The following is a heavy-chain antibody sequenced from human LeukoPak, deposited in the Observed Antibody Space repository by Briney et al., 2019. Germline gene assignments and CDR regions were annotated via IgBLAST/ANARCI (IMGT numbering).Heavy chain of an antibody. J-gene: IGHJ4*02. D-gene: IGHD3-10*01. CDR3: ARPYYYGSGSYIYFDY. CDR1: GGSISSSSYY. CDR2: IYYSGST. Sequence: ASETLSLTCTVSGGSISSSSYYWGWIRQPPGKGLEWIGSIYYSGSTYYNPSLKSRVTISVDTSKNQFSLKLSSVTAADTAVYYCARPYYYGSGSYIYFDYWGQGTLVTISS. V-gene: IGHV4-39*01.